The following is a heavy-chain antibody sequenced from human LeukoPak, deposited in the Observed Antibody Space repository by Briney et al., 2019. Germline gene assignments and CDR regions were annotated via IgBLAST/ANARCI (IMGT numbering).Heavy chain of an antibody. Sequence: SETLSLTCTVSGGSISSSSYYWGWIRQPPGKGLEWIGSIYYSGSTYYNPSLKSRVTISVDTSKNQFSLKLSSVTAADTAVYYCARRSSSFYYFDYWGQGTLVTVSS. D-gene: IGHD6-13*01. J-gene: IGHJ4*02. CDR3: ARRSSSFYYFDY. V-gene: IGHV4-39*01. CDR2: IYYSGST. CDR1: GGSISSSSYY.